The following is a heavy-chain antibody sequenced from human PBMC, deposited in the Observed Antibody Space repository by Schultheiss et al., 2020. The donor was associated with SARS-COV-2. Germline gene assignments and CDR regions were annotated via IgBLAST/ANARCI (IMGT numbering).Heavy chain of an antibody. D-gene: IGHD1-1*01. CDR1: GGSISSGDYY. J-gene: IGHJ4*02. Sequence: SETLSLTCTVSGGSISSGDYYWSWIRQHPGKGLEWIGYIYYSGSTYYNPSLKSRVTISVDTSKNQFSLKLSSVTAADTAVYYCATTTGTNFFDYWGQGTLVTVSS. CDR3: ATTTGTNFFDY. V-gene: IGHV4-30-4*01. CDR2: IYYSGST.